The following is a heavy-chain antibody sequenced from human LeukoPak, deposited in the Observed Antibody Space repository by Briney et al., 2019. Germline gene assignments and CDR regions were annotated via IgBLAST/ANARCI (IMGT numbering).Heavy chain of an antibody. J-gene: IGHJ4*02. Sequence: GESLKISCKVSGYTLTELSMHWVRQAPGKGLEWMGGFDPEDGETIYAQKFQGRVTMTEDTSTDTAYMELSSLRSEDTAVYYCATVPYSSPSFDYWGQGTLVTVSS. V-gene: IGHV1-24*01. CDR3: ATVPYSSPSFDY. CDR2: FDPEDGET. CDR1: GYTLTELS. D-gene: IGHD6-6*01.